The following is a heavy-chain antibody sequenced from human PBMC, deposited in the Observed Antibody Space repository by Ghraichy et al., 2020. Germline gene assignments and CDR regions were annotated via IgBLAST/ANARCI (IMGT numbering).Heavy chain of an antibody. J-gene: IGHJ3*02. CDR3: VTDDIGLHPGDAFDI. CDR2: IVYNGDFI. CDR1: GFAFDVHS. V-gene: IGHV3-21*04. Sequence: GGSLRLSCVASGFAFDVHSMNWVRQAPGKGLEWVAHIVYNGDFIQYAESVKGRFTISRDNEKNSLYLQMNNLRDEDTASYYCVTDDIGLHPGDAFDIWGRGTTVTVS. D-gene: IGHD3-10*01.